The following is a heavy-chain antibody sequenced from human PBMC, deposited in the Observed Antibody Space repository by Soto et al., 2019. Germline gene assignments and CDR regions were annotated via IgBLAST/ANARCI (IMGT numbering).Heavy chain of an antibody. Sequence: GGSLRLSCAASGFTFSYHYMDWVGQSPGKGLEWVGRTRNKANSYTTEYAASVKGRFTISRDDSKNSLYLQMNSLKTEDTAVYYCASSATYYYDSSGYYPLDYWGQGTLVTVSS. D-gene: IGHD3-22*01. CDR1: GFTFSYHY. J-gene: IGHJ4*02. CDR2: TRNKANSYTT. CDR3: ASSATYYYDSSGYYPLDY. V-gene: IGHV3-72*01.